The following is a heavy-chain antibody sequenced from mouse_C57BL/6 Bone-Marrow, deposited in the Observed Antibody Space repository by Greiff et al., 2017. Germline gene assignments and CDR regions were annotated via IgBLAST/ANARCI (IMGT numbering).Heavy chain of an antibody. V-gene: IGHV14-4*01. CDR1: GFNIKDDY. CDR2: IDPENGDT. CDR3: ASMYHFDY. J-gene: IGHJ2*01. Sequence: EVQGVESGAELVRPGASVKLSCTASGFNIKDDYMHWVKQRPEQGLEWIGWIDPENGDTEYASKFQGKATITADTSANTAYMQLSSLTSEVTAVYYCASMYHFDYWGQGTTLTVSS. D-gene: IGHD2-3*01.